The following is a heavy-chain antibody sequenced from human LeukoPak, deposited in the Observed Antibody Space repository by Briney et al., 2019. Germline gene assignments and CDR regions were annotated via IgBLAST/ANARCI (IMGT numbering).Heavy chain of an antibody. Sequence: ASVKVSCKASGYTFTGYYMHWVRQAPGQGLEWMGWINPNSGGTNYAQKFQGRVTMTRDTSISTAYMELSRLRSDDTAVYYCARVPIAAAGIWYWGQGTLVIVSS. D-gene: IGHD6-13*01. CDR1: GYTFTGYY. J-gene: IGHJ4*02. CDR3: ARVPIAAAGIWY. V-gene: IGHV1-2*02. CDR2: INPNSGGT.